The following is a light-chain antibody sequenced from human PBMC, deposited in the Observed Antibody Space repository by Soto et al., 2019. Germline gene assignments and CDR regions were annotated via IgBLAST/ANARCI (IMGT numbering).Light chain of an antibody. CDR2: DVS. Sequence: QSALTQPASVSGSPGQSITISCTGTSSDVGDYNYVSWYQQHPGKVPKLMIYDVSNRPSGVSNRFSGSTSGNTASLTISGLQAEDAADYYCSSYTSSSTLYVFGTGTKLTVL. CDR1: SSDVGDYNY. J-gene: IGLJ1*01. CDR3: SSYTSSSTLYV. V-gene: IGLV2-14*01.